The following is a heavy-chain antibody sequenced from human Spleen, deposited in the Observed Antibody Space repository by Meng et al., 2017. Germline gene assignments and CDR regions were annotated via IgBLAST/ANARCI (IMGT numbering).Heavy chain of an antibody. V-gene: IGHV1-18*01. J-gene: IGHJ4*02. CDR3: ATRGNPYLNY. CDR2: INVYNGKT. Sequence: QGQLVHPVPEVKKPGASVKVSCDASGYTLSSDGFSWVRQAPGQGLEWLGWINVYNGKTDYGYKFQDRVTLTTDRFTNTAYMELRSLRSDDTAAYYCATRGNPYLNYWGQGTLVTVSS. CDR1: GYTLSSDG.